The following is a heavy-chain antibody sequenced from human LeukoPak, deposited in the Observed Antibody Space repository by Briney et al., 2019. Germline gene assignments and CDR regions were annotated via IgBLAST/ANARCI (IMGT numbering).Heavy chain of an antibody. CDR2: ISGSGGST. V-gene: IGHV3-23*01. CDR3: AKDRDSVYYYDSSGYYYFDY. Sequence: GGSLRLSCAASGFTFSSYAMSWVRQAPGKGLEWVSAISGSGGSTYYADSVKGRFTISRDNSKNTLYLQMNSLRAEDRAVYYCAKDRDSVYYYDSSGYYYFDYWGQGTLVTVSS. J-gene: IGHJ4*02. D-gene: IGHD3-22*01. CDR1: GFTFSSYA.